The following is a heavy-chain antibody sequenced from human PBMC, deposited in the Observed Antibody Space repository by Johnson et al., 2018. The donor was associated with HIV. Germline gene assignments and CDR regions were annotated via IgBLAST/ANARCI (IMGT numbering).Heavy chain of an antibody. CDR2: ITSSGSTV. V-gene: IGHV3-11*04. CDR3: ARAPEVRGVDAFDV. Sequence: QVQLVESGGGLVKPGGSLRLSCAASGFTFSDYYMSWIRQAPGKGLEWVSYITSSGSTVYYADSVKGRFTISRDNTKNSLYLQMNILSAEDTALYYCARAPEVRGVDAFDVWGQGTVVIVSS. CDR1: GFTFSDYY. J-gene: IGHJ3*01. D-gene: IGHD3-10*01.